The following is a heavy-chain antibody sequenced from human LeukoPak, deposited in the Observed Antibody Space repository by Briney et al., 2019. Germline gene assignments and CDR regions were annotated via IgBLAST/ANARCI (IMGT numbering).Heavy chain of an antibody. D-gene: IGHD3-22*01. V-gene: IGHV4-39*01. CDR2: ISYSGGT. CDR3: AGHDSRGYYVAY. Sequence: SETLSLTCTVSGDSITSSSFFWDWIRQPPGRGLEWIGNISYSGGTNYNPSLQSRVTISVDTSKIQFSLKLSSVTAADTAVYFCAGHDSRGYYVAYWGQGALVTVSS. J-gene: IGHJ4*02. CDR1: GDSITSSSFF.